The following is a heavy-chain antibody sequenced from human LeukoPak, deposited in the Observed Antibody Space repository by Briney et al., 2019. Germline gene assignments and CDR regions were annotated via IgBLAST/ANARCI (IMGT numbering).Heavy chain of an antibody. D-gene: IGHD2-15*01. V-gene: IGHV1-46*01. CDR3: ASSTVVVAAMGY. CDR2: INPSGGST. J-gene: IGHJ4*02. Sequence: ASVKVSCKASGYTFTSYYMHWVRQAPGQGLEWMGIINPSGGSTSYAQKFQGRVTMTRDMSTSTVYMELSSLRSEDTAVYYCASSTVVVAAMGYWGQGTLVTVSS. CDR1: GYTFTSYY.